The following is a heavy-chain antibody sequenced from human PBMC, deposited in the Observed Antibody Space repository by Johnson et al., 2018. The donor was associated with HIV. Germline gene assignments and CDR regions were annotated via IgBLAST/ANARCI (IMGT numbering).Heavy chain of an antibody. J-gene: IGHJ3*02. CDR2: INWNGGST. D-gene: IGHD6-6*01. CDR1: GFTFDDYG. Sequence: VQLVESGGGVVRPGGSLRLSCAASGFTFDDYGMTWVRQAPGKGLEWVSGINWNGGSTGYADSVKGRFTISRDNSKNTLYLQMNSLRAEDTAVYYCAKVSQQQLGAFDIWGQGTMVTVSS. CDR3: AKVSQQQLGAFDI. V-gene: IGHV3-20*04.